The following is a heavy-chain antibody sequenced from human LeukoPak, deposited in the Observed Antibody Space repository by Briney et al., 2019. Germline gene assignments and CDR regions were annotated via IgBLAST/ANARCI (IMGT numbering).Heavy chain of an antibody. D-gene: IGHD2-21*01. J-gene: IGHJ4*02. CDR3: ASTCGGPRCYGEDY. V-gene: IGHV3-21*01. CDR2: ISSNNSYI. CDR1: GCTFSSYN. Sequence: GGSLRLSCAASGCTFSSYNMNWVRQAPGKGLEWVSSISSNNSYIYYADSVKRRFTISRDNAKNTLYLQMNSLRAEDTAVYYCASTCGGPRCYGEDYWGQGTLVTVSS.